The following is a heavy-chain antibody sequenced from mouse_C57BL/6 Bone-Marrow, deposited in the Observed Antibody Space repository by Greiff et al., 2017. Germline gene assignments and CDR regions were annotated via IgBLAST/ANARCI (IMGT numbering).Heavy chain of an antibody. Sequence: VHLVESGAELARPGASVKLSCKASGYTFTSYGISWVKQRTGQGLEWIGEIYPRSGNTYYNEKFKGKATLTADKSSSTAYMELRSLTSEDSAVYFCARSGCYYFDYWGQGTTLTVSS. J-gene: IGHJ2*01. D-gene: IGHD3-2*02. CDR2: IYPRSGNT. V-gene: IGHV1-81*01. CDR1: GYTFTSYG. CDR3: ARSGCYYFDY.